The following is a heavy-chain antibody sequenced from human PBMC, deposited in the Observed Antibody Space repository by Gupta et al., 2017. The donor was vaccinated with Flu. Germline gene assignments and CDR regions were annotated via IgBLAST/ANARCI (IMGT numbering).Heavy chain of an antibody. CDR2: IHHGGTT. CDR3: TTYHYGSVDFYCDY. CDR1: GASISSTHW. V-gene: IGHV4-4*02. Sequence: QVPLQESGPGLVKPSWTLSLTCAVSGASISSTHWWSWVRQPPGKGLEWIGEIHHGGTTNYNPSLKSRVTLSVDKSKNQFSLKLTSVTAADTAVYYCTTYHYGSVDFYCDYWGQGTQLSVSS. D-gene: IGHD3-10*01. J-gene: IGHJ4*02.